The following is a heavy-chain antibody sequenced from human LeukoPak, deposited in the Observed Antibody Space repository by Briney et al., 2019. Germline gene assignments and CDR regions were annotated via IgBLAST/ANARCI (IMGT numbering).Heavy chain of an antibody. CDR1: GFTFSSYG. D-gene: IGHD4-17*01. CDR3: ARDGDYGPAYYFDY. V-gene: IGHV3-33*01. J-gene: IGHJ4*02. CDR2: IWYDGSNK. Sequence: GGSLRLSCAASGFTFSSYGMHWVRQAPGKGLEWVAVIWYDGSNKYYADSVKGRFTISRDNSKNTLYLQMNSLRAEDTAVYYCARDGDYGPAYYFDYWGQGTLVTVSS.